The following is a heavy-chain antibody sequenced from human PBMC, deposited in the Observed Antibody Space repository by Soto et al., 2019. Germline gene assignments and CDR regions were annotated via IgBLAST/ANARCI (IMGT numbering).Heavy chain of an antibody. CDR1: GGTFSSYT. V-gene: IGHV1-69*02. D-gene: IGHD6-19*01. CDR3: VLTDAVAGTPGIDY. Sequence: ASVKVSCNASGGTFSSYTISLVRQAPGQGLEWMGRIIPILGIANYAQKFQGRVTITADKSTSTAYMELSSLRSEDTAVYYCVLTDAVAGTPGIDYWGQGTLVTVSS. CDR2: IIPILGIA. J-gene: IGHJ4*02.